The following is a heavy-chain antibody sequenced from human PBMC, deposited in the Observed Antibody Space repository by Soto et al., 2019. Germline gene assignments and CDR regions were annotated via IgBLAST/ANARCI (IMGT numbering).Heavy chain of an antibody. Sequence: GGSLRLSCAASGLIFSNHWMSWVRQAPGKGLEWVANINQDGTLKDYVDSVRGRFTISKDNARNSLYLQMNSLRAEDTAVYYCVVDQFWGQGTLVTVSS. V-gene: IGHV3-7*05. CDR3: VVDQF. D-gene: IGHD1-26*01. CDR1: GLIFSNHW. J-gene: IGHJ4*02. CDR2: INQDGTLK.